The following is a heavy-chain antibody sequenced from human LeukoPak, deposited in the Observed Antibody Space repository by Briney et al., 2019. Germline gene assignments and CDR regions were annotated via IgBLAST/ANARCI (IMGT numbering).Heavy chain of an antibody. D-gene: IGHD2-2*01. CDR1: GGTSSSYA. J-gene: IGHJ5*02. Sequence: ASVKVSCKASGGTSSSYAISWVRQAPGQGLEWMGGIIPIFGTANYAQKFQGRVTITADESTSTAYMELSSLRSEDTAVYYCARVSPSGYCSSTSCYGWFDPWGQGTLVTVSS. CDR2: IIPIFGTA. V-gene: IGHV1-69*13. CDR3: ARVSPSGYCSSTSCYGWFDP.